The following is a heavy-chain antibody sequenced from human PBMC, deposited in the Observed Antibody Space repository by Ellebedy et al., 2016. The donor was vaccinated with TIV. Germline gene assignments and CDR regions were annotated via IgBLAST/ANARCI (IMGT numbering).Heavy chain of an antibody. Sequence: GGSLRLXXAASGFTVSDNFMSWVRQAPGRGLEWVSVIYSGGTTKYVDSVKGRFTISRDNSGNTLYLQMNSLRAEDTAVYYCTTSTTSLAYWGQGTLVTVSS. CDR2: IYSGGTT. CDR1: GFTVSDNF. CDR3: TTSTTSLAY. V-gene: IGHV3-53*01. J-gene: IGHJ4*02. D-gene: IGHD1-1*01.